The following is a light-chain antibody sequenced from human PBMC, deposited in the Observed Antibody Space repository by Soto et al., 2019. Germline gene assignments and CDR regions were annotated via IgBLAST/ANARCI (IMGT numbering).Light chain of an antibody. Sequence: IQMTQSPSSLSASVGDRVTISCRASQTISSHLAWYQQKPGKPPKLLISAASSLQNGVPSRFSGSGSGTDFTRTISSLQPEDFATYDCQQTFSSLTFGPGTKLDI. V-gene: IGKV1-39*01. CDR3: QQTFSSLT. CDR2: AAS. CDR1: QTISSH. J-gene: IGKJ3*01.